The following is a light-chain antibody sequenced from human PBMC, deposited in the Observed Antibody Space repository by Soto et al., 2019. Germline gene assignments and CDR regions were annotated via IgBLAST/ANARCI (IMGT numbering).Light chain of an antibody. V-gene: IGKV1-39*01. CDR3: QQSYSTPFT. CDR2: AAS. J-gene: IGKJ3*01. Sequence: DIQMTQSPSSLSASVGDRVTITCRASQSISSYLNWYQQKPGKAPKLLIYAASSLQSGVSSRFSGSGSGTDFTLTISSLQPEDFATYYCQQSYSTPFTFGPGTKVDSK. CDR1: QSISSY.